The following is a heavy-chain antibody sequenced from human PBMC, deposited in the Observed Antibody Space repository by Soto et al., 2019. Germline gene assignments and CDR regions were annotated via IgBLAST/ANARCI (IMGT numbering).Heavy chain of an antibody. D-gene: IGHD3-3*01. CDR3: ARGWPYDFWSGYPV. V-gene: IGHV3-30-3*01. CDR2: ISYVGSNK. J-gene: IGHJ4*02. CDR1: GFTFSSYA. Sequence: QVQLVESGGGVVQHGRSLRLSCAASGFTFSSYAMHWVRQAPGKGLEWVAVISYVGSNKYYADSVKGRFTISRDNSQNPLYLQMNSVRAEDTAVYYCARGWPYDFWSGYPVWGQGTLVTDSS.